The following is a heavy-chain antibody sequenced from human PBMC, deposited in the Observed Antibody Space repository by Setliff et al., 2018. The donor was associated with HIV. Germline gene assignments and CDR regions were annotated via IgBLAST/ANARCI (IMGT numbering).Heavy chain of an antibody. CDR2: INPDGGST. D-gene: IGHD3-10*01. Sequence: PGGSLRLSCAASGFTFSNHWMHWVRQAPGKGRVWVARINPDGGSTGYADFVQSRFTISRDNARNTLSLQMNSLRPEDTAVYYCSREDRVVLGSYDAFDVWGQGTMVTVSS. CDR3: SREDRVVLGSYDAFDV. CDR1: GFTFSNHW. V-gene: IGHV3-74*01. J-gene: IGHJ3*01.